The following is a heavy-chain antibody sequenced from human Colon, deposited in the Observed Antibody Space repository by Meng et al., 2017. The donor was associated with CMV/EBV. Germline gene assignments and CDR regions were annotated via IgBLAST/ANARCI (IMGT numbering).Heavy chain of an antibody. Sequence: SETLSLTCTVSGGSISRYYWSWIRQPPGKGLEWIGYIYYSGSTNYNPSLKSRVTISVDTSKNQFSLRLSSVTAADTATYYCARLGDRFFDLWGQGTLVTVSS. V-gene: IGHV4-59*01. J-gene: IGHJ4*02. CDR1: GGSISRYY. D-gene: IGHD3-10*01. CDR3: ARLGDRFFDL. CDR2: IYYSGST.